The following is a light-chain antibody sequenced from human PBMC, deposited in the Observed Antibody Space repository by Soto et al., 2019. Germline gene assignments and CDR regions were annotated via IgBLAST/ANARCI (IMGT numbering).Light chain of an antibody. CDR3: QQYYSTPLT. V-gene: IGKV4-1*01. CDR2: WPA. J-gene: IGKJ4*01. CDR1: QNLLYSPNNKNY. Sequence: IVMTQSPDSLAVSLGETATINCKSSQNLLYSPNNKNYLAWYQQKPGQPPKLLFYWPATRESEVPDRFSGSGSGTHFTVTISSLQAEDLAVYYCQQYYSTPLTFGGGTKVEIK.